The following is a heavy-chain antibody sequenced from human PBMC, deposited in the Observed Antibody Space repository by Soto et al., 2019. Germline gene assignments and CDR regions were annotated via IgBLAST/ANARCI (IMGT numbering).Heavy chain of an antibody. V-gene: IGHV4-34*01. CDR1: GGSFSGYC. Sequence: QVQLQQWGAGLLKPSETLSLTCAVYGGSFSGYCWSWIRQSPGKGLEWIGEIDHNGHTNYNPSLNSRVTISVDKSKIQFSLRLSSTTAADTATYYCAPYGSGIYYISRDQYWGQGTLVTVSS. CDR3: APYGSGIYYISRDQY. D-gene: IGHD3-10*01. J-gene: IGHJ4*02. CDR2: IDHNGHT.